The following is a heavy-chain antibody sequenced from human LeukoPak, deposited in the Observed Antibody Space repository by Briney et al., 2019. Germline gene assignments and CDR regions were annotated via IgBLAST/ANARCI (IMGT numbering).Heavy chain of an antibody. V-gene: IGHV3-74*01. D-gene: IGHD4-23*01. CDR2: IASDGSST. J-gene: IGHJ4*02. CDR1: GFTFSSYW. CDR3: ARGRPHGNDY. Sequence: GGSLRLSCVASGFTFSSYWMHWVRQTPGKGPVWVSRIASDGSSTTYADSVKGRFSISRDNAKNTLYLQMNSLRVEDTAVYYCARGRPHGNDYWGQGTLVTVSS.